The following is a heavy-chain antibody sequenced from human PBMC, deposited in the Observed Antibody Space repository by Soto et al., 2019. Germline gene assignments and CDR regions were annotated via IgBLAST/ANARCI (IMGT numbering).Heavy chain of an antibody. Sequence: GGSLRLSCSASGFIFSTFGMFWVRQAPGQGLEYVSAIFYSGSGSYYADPVRGRFTVSRDNSKSMFYLQMSSLRVEDTALYFCVRGPSRGSSLFGPLDYWGQGTQVTVSS. V-gene: IGHV3-64D*06. J-gene: IGHJ4*02. CDR3: VRGPSRGSSLFGPLDY. CDR1: GFIFSTFG. D-gene: IGHD3-3*01. CDR2: IFYSGSGS.